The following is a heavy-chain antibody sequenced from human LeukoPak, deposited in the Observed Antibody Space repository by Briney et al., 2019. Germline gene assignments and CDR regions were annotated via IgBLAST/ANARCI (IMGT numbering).Heavy chain of an antibody. D-gene: IGHD3-22*01. Sequence: SETLSLTCTVSGGSISSYYWSWIQQPPGKGLEWIGYIYYSGSTNYNPSLKSRVTISVDTSKNQFSLKLSSVTAADTAVYYCARDRGSPYYYDSSGLFDYWGQGTLVTVSS. J-gene: IGHJ4*02. CDR1: GGSISSYY. CDR2: IYYSGST. V-gene: IGHV4-59*01. CDR3: ARDRGSPYYYDSSGLFDY.